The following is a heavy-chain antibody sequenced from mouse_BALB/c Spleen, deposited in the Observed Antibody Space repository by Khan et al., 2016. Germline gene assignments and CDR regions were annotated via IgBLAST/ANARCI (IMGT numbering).Heavy chain of an antibody. CDR1: GFNIKDYY. V-gene: IGHV14-4*02. D-gene: IGHD2-1*01. Sequence: EVQLQESGAELVRSGALVKLSCTSSGFNIKDYYIHWVRQRPEQGLEWIGWIDPENGDTEYAPKFQGKDTMTAHTSSNTAYLHLSSLTSEDTAVYYCNAEYGNYDALDYWGQGTSVTVSS. J-gene: IGHJ4*01. CDR2: IDPENGDT. CDR3: NAEYGNYDALDY.